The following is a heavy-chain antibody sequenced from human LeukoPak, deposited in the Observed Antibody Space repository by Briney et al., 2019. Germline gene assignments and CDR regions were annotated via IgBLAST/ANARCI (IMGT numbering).Heavy chain of an antibody. D-gene: IGHD1-7*01. J-gene: IGHJ5*02. CDR2: INGSGGSK. CDR3: AKDRGNWNYGPTWFDP. CDR1: GFTLSRYA. Sequence: GGALRLSCAASGFTLSRYAMSWVRPAPGKGQGGVSAINGSGGSKYYPEPGEGRFTISRGNSKNTLYLQMNSLRPEDTAVYYCAKDRGNWNYGPTWFDPWGQGTLVTVSS. V-gene: IGHV3-23*01.